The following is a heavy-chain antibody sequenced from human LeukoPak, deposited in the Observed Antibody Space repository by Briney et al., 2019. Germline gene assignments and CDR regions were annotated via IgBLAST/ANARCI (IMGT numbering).Heavy chain of an antibody. Sequence: GGSLRLSCVASGFTFGKYWMSWVRQAPGKGLEWVANIKLDGSEKNYVDSVKGRFTISRDNTKNSLYLQMNSLRVEDTAVFYCARDQYDTWSRRGNFDSWGQGSLVTVSS. CDR2: IKLDGSEK. J-gene: IGHJ4*02. V-gene: IGHV3-7*03. CDR3: ARDQYDTWSRRGNFDS. CDR1: GFTFGKYW. D-gene: IGHD3-3*01.